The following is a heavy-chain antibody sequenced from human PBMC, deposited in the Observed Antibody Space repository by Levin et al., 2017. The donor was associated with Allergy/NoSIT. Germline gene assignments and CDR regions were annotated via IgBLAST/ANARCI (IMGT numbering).Heavy chain of an antibody. J-gene: IGHJ5*02. CDR3: ARVHPVTGDNWFDP. CDR2: INPNSGGT. Sequence: GESLKISCKASGYSFTGYYIHWVRQAPGQGLEWMGWINPNSGGTNYAQKFQGRVTMTRDTSISTAYMELSRLMSDDTAVYSCARVHPVTGDNWFDPWGQGTLVTVSS. V-gene: IGHV1-2*02. CDR1: GYSFTGYY. D-gene: IGHD4-17*01.